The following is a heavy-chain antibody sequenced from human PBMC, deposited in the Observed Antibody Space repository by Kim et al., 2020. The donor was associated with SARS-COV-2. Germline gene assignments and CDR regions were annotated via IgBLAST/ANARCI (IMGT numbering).Heavy chain of an antibody. CDR2: T. J-gene: IGHJ3*02. V-gene: IGHV3-23*01. D-gene: IGHD3-16*01. Sequence: TYHAGSVKGRFTISRDNSKNTLYLQMNSLRADDTALYYCAKDRPGGDAFDIWGQGTTDTVSS. CDR3: AKDRPGGDAFDI.